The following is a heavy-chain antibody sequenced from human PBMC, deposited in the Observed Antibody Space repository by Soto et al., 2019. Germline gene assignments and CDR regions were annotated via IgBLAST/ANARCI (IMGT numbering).Heavy chain of an antibody. Sequence: GGSLRLSCAASGFTFSSYAMNWVRQAPGKGLEWVSGISGGGGGTYYADSVKGRFIISRDNSKNTVYLQMNSLRAEDTAVYYCASYSSGWLDAFDIWGQGTMVTVSS. CDR2: ISGGGGGT. J-gene: IGHJ3*02. D-gene: IGHD6-19*01. CDR1: GFTFSSYA. CDR3: ASYSSGWLDAFDI. V-gene: IGHV3-23*01.